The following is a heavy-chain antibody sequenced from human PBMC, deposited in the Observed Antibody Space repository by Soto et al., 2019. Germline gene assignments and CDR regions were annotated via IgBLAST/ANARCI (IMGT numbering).Heavy chain of an antibody. V-gene: IGHV2-5*02. CDR2: IYGDDDK. Sequence: QITLKESGPTLVKPTQTLTLTCTFSGFSLTTNEVYVGWIRQPPGKALEWLALIYGDDDKRYSPSLKSRLTLTKDTSKNQVVLTRSNMDPVDTATYYGARSKLTTDFEYWGQGTLVTVSS. D-gene: IGHD4-17*01. CDR1: GFSLTTNEVY. CDR3: ARSKLTTDFEY. J-gene: IGHJ4*02.